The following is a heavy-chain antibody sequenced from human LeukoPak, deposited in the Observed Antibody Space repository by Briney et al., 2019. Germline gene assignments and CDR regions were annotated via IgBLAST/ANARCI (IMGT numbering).Heavy chain of an antibody. CDR3: TRRCSAPTCYTDAYDI. J-gene: IGHJ3*02. CDR2: GYYCWST. CDR1: GGSISSYY. V-gene: IGHV4-59*08. Sequence: PSETLSLTCTVSGGSISSYYWNWIRLPPGKGLERVGFGYYCWSTDYNPSLKSRVTISVDTSNKQLSLNLSSVTAADTAVYYCTRRCSAPTCYTDAYDIWGQGTMVTVSS. D-gene: IGHD2-2*02.